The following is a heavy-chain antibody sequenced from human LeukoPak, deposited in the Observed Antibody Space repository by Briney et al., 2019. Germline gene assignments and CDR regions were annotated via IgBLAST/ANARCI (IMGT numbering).Heavy chain of an antibody. J-gene: IGHJ2*01. Sequence: SETLSLTCTVSGGSISGSSYYWGWIRQPPGEGLEWIGSLYHTGPTYDNPSLKSRVTIFGDTSKNQFSLKLSSVTAADTAVYYCAKTGSGNYYHYWYFDVWGRGTLVTVSS. CDR2: LYHTGPT. D-gene: IGHD3-10*01. CDR1: GGSISGSSYY. CDR3: AKTGSGNYYHYWYFDV. V-gene: IGHV4-39*01.